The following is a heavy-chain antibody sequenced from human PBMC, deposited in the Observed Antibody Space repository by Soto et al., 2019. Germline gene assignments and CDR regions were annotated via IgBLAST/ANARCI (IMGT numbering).Heavy chain of an antibody. D-gene: IGHD4-17*01. CDR1: GFTFSSYG. V-gene: IGHV3-33*01. CDR3: ARDWDPYGGNSVGGFDL. CDR2: IWYYGSNK. J-gene: IGHJ2*01. Sequence: QVQLVESGGGVVQPGRSLRLSCAASGFTFSSYGMHWVRQAPGKGLEWVAVIWYYGSNKYYADSVKGRFTISRDNSKNTLNLQMNRLRAEDTAVYYCARDWDPYGGNSVGGFDLWGRGTLVTGSS.